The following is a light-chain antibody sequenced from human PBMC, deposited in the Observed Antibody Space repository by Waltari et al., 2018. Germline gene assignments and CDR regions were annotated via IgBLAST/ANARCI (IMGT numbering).Light chain of an antibody. CDR2: KGI. Sequence: QTVVTQEPSLSVSPGGTVTLPSPLSSGSASSTSSPTWYPQTPGQPPRTLVYKGISRSSGVPDRFSGSILGNTAALTITGAQADDESDYYCSMYMGSGVWVFGGGTKLTVL. CDR3: SMYMGSGVWV. J-gene: IGLJ3*02. CDR1: SGSASSTSS. V-gene: IGLV8-61*01.